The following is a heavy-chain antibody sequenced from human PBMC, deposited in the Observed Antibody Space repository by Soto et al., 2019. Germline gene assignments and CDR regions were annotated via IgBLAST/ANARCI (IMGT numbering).Heavy chain of an antibody. J-gene: IGHJ4*02. D-gene: IGHD6-6*01. V-gene: IGHV3-30*03. CDR1: GLIFSTKG. CDR2: ISDDGGDT. CDR3: ARDRYSSSPGHLEY. Sequence: QVQLVESGGGVVQPGRSLRLCCTASGLIFSTKGMHWVRQAPGKGLEWVAHISDDGGDTYYADSVRGRFTISRDNSKSTLYLQMKSLRVEDTAVYYCARDRYSSSPGHLEYWGQGTLVTVSS.